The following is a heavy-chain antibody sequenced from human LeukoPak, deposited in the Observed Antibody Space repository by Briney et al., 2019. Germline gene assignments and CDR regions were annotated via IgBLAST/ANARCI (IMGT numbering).Heavy chain of an antibody. CDR1: GFTFADYA. J-gene: IGHJ4*02. Sequence: GGSLRLSCTASGFTFADYAMSWVRQAPGKGLEWVGFIRSRTYGGTTEYAASVKGGFTISRDDSKSIAYLQMISLKTEDTAVYYCTRIRDAYTLDYWGQGTLVTVSS. CDR3: TRIRDAYTLDY. D-gene: IGHD5-24*01. V-gene: IGHV3-49*04. CDR2: IRSRTYGGTT.